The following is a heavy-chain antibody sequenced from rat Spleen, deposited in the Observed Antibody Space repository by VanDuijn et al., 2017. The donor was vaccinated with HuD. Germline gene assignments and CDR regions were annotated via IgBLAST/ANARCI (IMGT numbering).Heavy chain of an antibody. D-gene: IGHD1-2*01. Sequence: QVQLKESGPGLVQSSQTLSLTCTVSGFSLISNSLHWVRQPPGKGLEWMGGIWNDGSTNYNLALKSRLSLSRDTSKSQIYLKMNSLQTEDTATYYCAREADYSSYTRYFDFWGPGTMVTVSS. CDR3: AREADYSSYTRYFDF. CDR2: IWNDGST. CDR1: GFSLISNS. V-gene: IGHV2-1*01. J-gene: IGHJ1*01.